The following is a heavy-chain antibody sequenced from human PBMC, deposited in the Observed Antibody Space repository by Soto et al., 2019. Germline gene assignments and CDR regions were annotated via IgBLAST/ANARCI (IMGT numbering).Heavy chain of an antibody. J-gene: IGHJ4*02. CDR3: TTGLATALYYFDY. Sequence: GGSLRLSCAASGFTFHNAWMSWVRQAPGKGLEWLGRVKSNTDGGATDYAAPVKDRFTISRDDSRNTLYLEMNSLKSEDTAVYYCTTGLATALYYFDYWGQGTLVTVSS. V-gene: IGHV3-15*01. CDR1: GFTFHNAW. CDR2: VKSNTDGGAT. D-gene: IGHD6-13*01.